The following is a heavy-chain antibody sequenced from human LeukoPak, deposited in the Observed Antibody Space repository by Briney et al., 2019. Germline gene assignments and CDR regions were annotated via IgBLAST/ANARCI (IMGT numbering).Heavy chain of an antibody. Sequence: PGGSLRLSCAASGFTFSSYAMHWVRQAPGKGLEWVAVISYDGSNKYYADSVKGRFTISRDNSKNTLYLQMNSLRAEDTAVYYCARRPDGSYYVYWGQGTLVTVSS. CDR2: ISYDGSNK. D-gene: IGHD1-26*01. CDR1: GFTFSSYA. V-gene: IGHV3-30*04. CDR3: ARRPDGSYYVY. J-gene: IGHJ4*02.